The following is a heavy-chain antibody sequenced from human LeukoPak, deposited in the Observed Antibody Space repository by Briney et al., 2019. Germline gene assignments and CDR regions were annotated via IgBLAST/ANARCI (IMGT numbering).Heavy chain of an antibody. J-gene: IGHJ5*02. CDR1: GGSISSYY. CDR2: INHSGST. D-gene: IGHD7-27*01. CDR3: ATYRYQLGIVA. V-gene: IGHV4-59*08. Sequence: SETLSLTCTVSGGSISSYYWSWIRQPPGKGLEWIGCINHSGSTNYNPSLKSRVTISVDTSKNQFSLKVSSVTAADTAVYYCATYRYQLGIVAWGQGTLVTVSS.